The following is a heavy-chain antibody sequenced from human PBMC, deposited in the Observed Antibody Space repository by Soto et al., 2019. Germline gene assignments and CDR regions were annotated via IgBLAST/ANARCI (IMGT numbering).Heavy chain of an antibody. D-gene: IGHD3-16*01. CDR2: ISAYNGNT. V-gene: IGHV1-18*01. CDR3: ARDGGLEVTPLAFDI. Sequence: ASVKVSCKASGYTFTSYGISWVRQAPGQGLELMGWISAYNGNTNYAQKLQGRVTMTTXXXXXXAXMXLXXXXSDXTAVYYCARDGGLEVTPLAFDIWGQGTMVTVSS. CDR1: GYTFTSYG. J-gene: IGHJ3*02.